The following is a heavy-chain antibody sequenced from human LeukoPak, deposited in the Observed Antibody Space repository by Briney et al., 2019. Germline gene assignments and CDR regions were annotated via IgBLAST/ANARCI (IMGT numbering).Heavy chain of an antibody. CDR1: GGSISSYY. D-gene: IGHD5-24*01. CDR2: IYYSGST. Sequence: PSETLSLTCTVSGGSISSYYWSWIRQPPGKGLEWIGYIYYSGSTNYNPSLKSRVTISVDTSKNQFSLKLSSVTAADTAVYYCARWLQLRPDAFDIRGQGTMVTVSS. V-gene: IGHV4-59*01. CDR3: ARWLQLRPDAFDI. J-gene: IGHJ3*02.